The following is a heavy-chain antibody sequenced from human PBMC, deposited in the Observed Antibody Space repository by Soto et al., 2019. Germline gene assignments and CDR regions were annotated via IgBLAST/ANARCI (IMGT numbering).Heavy chain of an antibody. CDR1: GFAFITYY. CDR3: ARGRYCSSTSCRNYYYYYGMDV. J-gene: IGHJ6*02. Sequence: ASVKVSCKASGFAFITYYMHWVRQAPGQGLEWVGTINPSGGDTSYSQKFQGRVTMTRDTSTNTLYMEISSLRSEDTAVYYCARGRYCSSTSCRNYYYYYGMDVWDQGTTGTVS. CDR2: INPSGGDT. V-gene: IGHV1-46*01. D-gene: IGHD2-2*01.